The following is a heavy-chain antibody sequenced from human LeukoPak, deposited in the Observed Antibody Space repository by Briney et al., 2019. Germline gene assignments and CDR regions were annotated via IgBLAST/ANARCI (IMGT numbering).Heavy chain of an antibody. D-gene: IGHD3-10*01. CDR1: GGSISSYY. V-gene: IGHV4-59*01. CDR3: ARGFINMRFGELDRIWFDP. Sequence: SETLSLTCTVSGGSISSYYWSWIRQPPGKGLEWIGYIYYSGSTNYNPSLKSRVTMSVDTSKNQFSLKLSSVTASDTAVYYCARGFINMRFGELDRIWFDPWGQGTLVTVSS. CDR2: IYYSGST. J-gene: IGHJ5*02.